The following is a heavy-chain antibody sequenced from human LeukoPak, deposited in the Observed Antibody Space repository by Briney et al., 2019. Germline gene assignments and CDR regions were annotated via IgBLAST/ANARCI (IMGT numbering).Heavy chain of an antibody. CDR2: IYYTGNT. CDR3: ARRGYYSGRFDI. D-gene: IGHD2-15*01. Sequence: SETLSLTCTVSGGSIVTSDFYWGWIRLPPGMGLEFIGTIYYTGNTYYNPSLKSRLTIAIDTSKTQFSLKLNSATAADTAVYYCARRGYYSGRFDIWGQGTMVTVSS. J-gene: IGHJ3*02. V-gene: IGHV4-39*01. CDR1: GGSIVTSDFY.